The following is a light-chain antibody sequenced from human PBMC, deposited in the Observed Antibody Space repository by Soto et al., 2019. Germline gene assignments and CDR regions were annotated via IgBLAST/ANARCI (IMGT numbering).Light chain of an antibody. J-gene: IGKJ1*01. CDR1: QSVRPNF. CDR2: GAS. Sequence: EIVLTQSPGTLSLSPGERATLSCRASQSVRPNFLAWYQQKPGQAPRLLIYGASSRATGIPDRFSGSGSGTDFTHTISRLEPEDFAVYYCQQYGSSPRTFGQGTKVDIK. CDR3: QQYGSSPRT. V-gene: IGKV3-20*01.